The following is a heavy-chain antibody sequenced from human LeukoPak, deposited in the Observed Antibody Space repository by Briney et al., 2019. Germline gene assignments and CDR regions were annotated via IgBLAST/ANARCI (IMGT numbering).Heavy chain of an antibody. D-gene: IGHD5-12*01. CDR1: GFTFSSYG. J-gene: IGHJ4*02. CDR3: AKDGGSGYDADY. CDR2: ISYDGSNK. Sequence: WGSLRLSGAASGFTFSSYGMHWVRQGPGKGLEWVAVISYDGSNKYYADSVKGRFTISRDNSKNTLYLQMNSRRAEDTAVSYCAKDGGSGYDADYWGQGTLVTVSS. V-gene: IGHV3-30*18.